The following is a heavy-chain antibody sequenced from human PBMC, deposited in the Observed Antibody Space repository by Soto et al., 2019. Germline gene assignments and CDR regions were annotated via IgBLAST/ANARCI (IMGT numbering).Heavy chain of an antibody. J-gene: IGHJ6*02. CDR3: ARVVGWLPRGDYYYGMDV. D-gene: IGHD6-19*01. CDR2: INPSGGST. V-gene: IGHV1-46*01. CDR1: GDTFTSYY. Sequence: EASVKVSCKASGDTFTSYYMHWVRQAPGQGLEWMGIINPSGGSTSYAQKFQGRVTMTRDTSTSTVYMELSSLRSEDTAVYYCARVVGWLPRGDYYYGMDVWGQGTTVTVSS.